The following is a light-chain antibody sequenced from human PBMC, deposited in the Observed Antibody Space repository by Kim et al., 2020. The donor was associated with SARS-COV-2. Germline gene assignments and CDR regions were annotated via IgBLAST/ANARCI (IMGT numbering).Light chain of an antibody. CDR1: QWVSATY. V-gene: IGKV3-20*01. J-gene: IGKJ4*01. CDR2: GAS. CDR3: QQYGTSPLT. Sequence: SPVERATLSCRASQWVSATYLAWYQQKPGQAPRLLINGASSRAPGIPDRFSGSGSGTDFTLTISRLEPEDFAVYYCQQYGTSPLTFGGGTKVEIK.